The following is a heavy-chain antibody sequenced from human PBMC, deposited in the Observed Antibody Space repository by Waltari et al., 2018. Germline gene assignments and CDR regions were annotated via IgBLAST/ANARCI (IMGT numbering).Heavy chain of an antibody. J-gene: IGHJ4*02. D-gene: IGHD6-13*01. CDR1: GFSVRNTY. V-gene: IGHV3-53*01. CDR3: GLQIAPVPRAYFDY. Sequence: EVQLVESGGGLIQPGGSLTLSCAASGFSVRNTYMAWVRQAPGKGLERVSVINDGDGTHYRDSVKGRFTISRDNSKNTLNLQMNSLRVDDTAVYYCGLQIAPVPRAYFDYGGQGTLVTVSS. CDR2: INDGDGT.